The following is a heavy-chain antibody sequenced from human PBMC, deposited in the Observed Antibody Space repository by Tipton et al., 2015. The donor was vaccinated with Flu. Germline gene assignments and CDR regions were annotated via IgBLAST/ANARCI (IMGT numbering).Heavy chain of an antibody. CDR2: ISGSSSTI. V-gene: IGHV3-48*02. CDR3: ARDLTD. J-gene: IGHJ4*02. CDR1: GFTLNGAS. Sequence: GSLRLSCVASGFTLNGASMNWVRQAPGKGLEWDSYISGSSSTIYYTDSVRGRFTISRDNAKNSLSLQMNSLRDEDTAVHYCARDLTDWGQGTLVTVTS.